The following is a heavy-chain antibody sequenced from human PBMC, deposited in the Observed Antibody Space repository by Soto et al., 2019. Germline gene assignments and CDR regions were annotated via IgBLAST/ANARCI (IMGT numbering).Heavy chain of an antibody. CDR1: GYSFTSYW. CDR2: IYPGDSDT. CDR3: ARSWGVPAASNWFDP. Sequence: GESLKISCKGSGYSFTSYWIGWVRQMPGKGLEWMGIIYPGDSDTRYSPSFQGQVTISADKSISTAYLQWSSLKASDTAMYYCARSWGVPAASNWFDPWGQGTLVTVSS. J-gene: IGHJ5*02. V-gene: IGHV5-51*01. D-gene: IGHD2-2*01.